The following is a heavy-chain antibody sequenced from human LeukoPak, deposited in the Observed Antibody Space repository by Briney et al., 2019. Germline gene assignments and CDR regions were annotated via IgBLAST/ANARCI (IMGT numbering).Heavy chain of an antibody. J-gene: IGHJ5*02. CDR2: IYTSGST. V-gene: IGHV4-61*02. CDR1: GGSISSGGYY. D-gene: IGHD3-3*01. CDR3: ASSPYDFWSGYYTPGWFDP. Sequence: PSQTLSLTCTVSGGSISSGGYYWSWIRQPAGKGLEWIGRIYTSGSTNYNPSLKSRVTMSVDTSKNQFSLKLSSVTAADTAVYYCASSPYDFWSGYYTPGWFDPWGQGTLVTVSS.